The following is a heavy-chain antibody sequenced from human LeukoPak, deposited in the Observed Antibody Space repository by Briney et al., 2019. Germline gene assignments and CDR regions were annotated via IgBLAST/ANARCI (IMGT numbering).Heavy chain of an antibody. D-gene: IGHD3-10*01. CDR3: AKDYGSYYGSGSYCNVRSSNYFDY. CDR2: ISYDGSRQ. V-gene: IGHV3-30-3*01. J-gene: IGHJ4*02. CDR1: GFTFTYYA. Sequence: GRSLRLSCAASGFTFTYYAMHWVRQAPGKGLELVALISYDGSRQYYTDSVKGRFIISRDDSKNTVYLQMNSLRAEDTALYYCAKDYGSYYGSGSYCNVRSSNYFDYWGQGTLVTVSS.